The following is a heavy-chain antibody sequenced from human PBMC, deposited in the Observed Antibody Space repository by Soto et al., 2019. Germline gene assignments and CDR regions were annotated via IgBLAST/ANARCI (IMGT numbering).Heavy chain of an antibody. V-gene: IGHV4-4*07. CDR1: GGSISSYY. CDR3: ARDKTYYDFWSGQSIDSYYYGMDV. CDR2: VYTSGST. J-gene: IGHJ6*02. D-gene: IGHD3-3*01. Sequence: SETLSLTCTVSGGSISSYYWSWIRQPAGKGLEWIGRVYTSGSTNYNPSLKSRVTMSVDTSKNQFSLKLSSVTAADTAVYYCARDKTYYDFWSGQSIDSYYYGMDVWGQGTTVTVSS.